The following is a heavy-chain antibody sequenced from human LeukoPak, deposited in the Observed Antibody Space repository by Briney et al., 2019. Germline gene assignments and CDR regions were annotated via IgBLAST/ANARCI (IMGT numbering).Heavy chain of an antibody. V-gene: IGHV4-34*01. Sequence: SETLSLTCAVYGGSFSAYFWSWIRQPPGKGLEWIGEINHSGNTNYNPSLKSRVTISVDTSKNQFSLKLSSVTAADTAVYYCARAYYYGSGSYGFDIWGQGTMVTVSS. D-gene: IGHD3-10*01. CDR3: ARAYYYGSGSYGFDI. CDR1: GGSFSAYF. J-gene: IGHJ3*02. CDR2: INHSGNT.